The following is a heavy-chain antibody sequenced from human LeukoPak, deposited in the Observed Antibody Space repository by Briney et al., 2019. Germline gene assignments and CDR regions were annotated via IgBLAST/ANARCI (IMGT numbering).Heavy chain of an antibody. J-gene: IGHJ4*02. CDR2: ISGSGGST. D-gene: IGHD3-10*01. V-gene: IGHV3-23*01. Sequence: PGGSLRLSCAASGFTFSSYAMGWVRQAPGKGLEWVSAISGSGGSTYYADSVKGRFTISRDNSKNTLYLQMNSLRAEDTAVYYCAKEGLLWFGELLYPDYWGQGTLVTVSS. CDR3: AKEGLLWFGELLYPDY. CDR1: GFTFSSYA.